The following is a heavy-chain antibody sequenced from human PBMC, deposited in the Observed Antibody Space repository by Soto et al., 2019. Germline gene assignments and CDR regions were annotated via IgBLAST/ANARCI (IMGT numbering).Heavy chain of an antibody. D-gene: IGHD3-3*01. Sequence: PSVKVSCKASGYTFTGYYMHWVRQAPGQGLEWMGWINPNSGGTNYAQKFQGWVTMTRDTSISTAYMELSRLRSDDTAVYYCARTRFLDVYYYYYGMDVWGQGTTVTVSS. CDR3: ARTRFLDVYYYYYGMDV. V-gene: IGHV1-2*04. CDR1: GYTFTGYY. CDR2: INPNSGGT. J-gene: IGHJ6*02.